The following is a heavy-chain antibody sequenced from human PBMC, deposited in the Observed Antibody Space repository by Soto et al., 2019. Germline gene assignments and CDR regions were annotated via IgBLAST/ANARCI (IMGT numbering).Heavy chain of an antibody. CDR1: GYTFTSYG. V-gene: IGHV1-18*01. CDR3: ARVGDIVVVPAATLNWFDP. D-gene: IGHD2-2*01. CDR2: ISAYNGNT. Sequence: QVQLVQSGAEVKKPGASVKVSCKASGYTFTSYGISWVRQAPGQGLEWMGWISAYNGNTNYAQKLQGRVTMTTDTSTSTAYRELRSLRSDDTAVYYCARVGDIVVVPAATLNWFDPWGQGTLVTVSS. J-gene: IGHJ5*02.